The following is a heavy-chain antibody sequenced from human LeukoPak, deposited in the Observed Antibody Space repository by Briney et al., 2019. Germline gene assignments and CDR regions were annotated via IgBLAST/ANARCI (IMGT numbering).Heavy chain of an antibody. CDR2: INPNSGGT. CDR1: GYTFTGYY. J-gene: IGHJ4*02. CDR3: ARHSDSAGFAR. Sequence: ASVKVSCKASGYTFTGYYMHWVRQAPGQGLEWMGRINPNSGGTNYAPKFQDRVAMTRDTSNSTAYMELSRLRSDDTAVYYCARHSDSAGFARWGQGSLVIVSS. V-gene: IGHV1-2*06. D-gene: IGHD4-11*01.